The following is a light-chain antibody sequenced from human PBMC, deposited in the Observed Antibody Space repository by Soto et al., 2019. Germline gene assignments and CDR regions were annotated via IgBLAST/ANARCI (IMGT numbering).Light chain of an antibody. CDR2: GAF. V-gene: IGKV3-20*01. CDR3: QQYGRSRS. CDR1: QSLSSNF. J-gene: IGKJ5*01. Sequence: EIVLTQSPATLSLSPGERATLSCRASQSLSSNFLAWYQQKPGQAPRLLIYGAFNRATGIPARFSGSGSGTDFTLTISRLEPEDFAVYYCQQYGRSRSFGQGTRLEIK.